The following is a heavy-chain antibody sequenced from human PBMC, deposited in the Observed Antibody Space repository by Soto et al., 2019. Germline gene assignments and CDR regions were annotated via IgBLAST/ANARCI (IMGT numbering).Heavy chain of an antibody. CDR3: ARRVTNYYYYGMDV. D-gene: IGHD2-2*01. V-gene: IGHV4-39*01. Sequence: PSETLSLTCTVSGDSISSSSYYWGWIRQPPGKGLEWIGSIYYSGSTYYNPSLKSRVTISVDTSKNQFSLKLSSVTAADTAVYYCARRVTNYYYYGMDVWGQGTTVTVSS. CDR2: IYYSGST. J-gene: IGHJ6*02. CDR1: GDSISSSSYY.